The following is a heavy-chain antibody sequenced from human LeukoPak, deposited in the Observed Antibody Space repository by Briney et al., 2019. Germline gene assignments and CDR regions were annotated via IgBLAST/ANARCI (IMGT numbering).Heavy chain of an antibody. V-gene: IGHV3-23*01. CDR2: ISSSGETT. CDR1: GFTFKTYA. Sequence: GGSLRLSCAASGFTFKTYAMSWVRQAPGKGLEWVSSISSSGETTYYADSVKGRFTISRDNSRNTLYLQMDSLRAEDTAVYYCAKEVRESAWFYFDYWGQGTLATVSS. J-gene: IGHJ4*02. CDR3: AKEVRESAWFYFDY. D-gene: IGHD3-10*01.